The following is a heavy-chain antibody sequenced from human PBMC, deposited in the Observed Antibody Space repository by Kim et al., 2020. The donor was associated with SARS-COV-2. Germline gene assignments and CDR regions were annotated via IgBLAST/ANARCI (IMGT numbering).Heavy chain of an antibody. V-gene: IGHV1-18*01. Sequence: ASVKVSCKASGYTFTSYGISWVRQAPGQGLEWMGWISAYNGNTNYAQKLQGRVTMTTDTSTSTAYMELRSLRSDDTAVYYCARELHCSSTSCPENWFDPWVQGTLVTVSS. J-gene: IGHJ5*02. CDR2: ISAYNGNT. CDR3: ARELHCSSTSCPENWFDP. D-gene: IGHD2-2*01. CDR1: GYTFTSYG.